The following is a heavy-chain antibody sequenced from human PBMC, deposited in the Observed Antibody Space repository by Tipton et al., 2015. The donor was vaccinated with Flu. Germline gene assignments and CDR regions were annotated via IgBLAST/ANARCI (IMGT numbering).Heavy chain of an antibody. CDR3: ARDGRPYCDTTGCHSPHVFDI. CDR1: GASISSGGYY. CDR2: IYYSGTT. J-gene: IGHJ3*02. V-gene: IGHV4-31*02. D-gene: IGHD2-2*02. Sequence: GASISSGGYYWTWIRQLPGKGLEWIGHIYYSGTTLYNPSLKSRLTISIDTSKNQFSPNLNSMTVADTAVYFCARDGRPYCDTTGCHSPHVFDIWGQGTMVTVSS.